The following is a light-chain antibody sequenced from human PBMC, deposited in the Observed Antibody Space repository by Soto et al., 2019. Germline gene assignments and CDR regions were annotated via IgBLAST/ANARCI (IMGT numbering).Light chain of an antibody. Sequence: QSALTQPASVSGSPGQSITISCTGTSSDVGYYDYVSWYQQHPGKAPKLMIYEVTTRPSGVSGRFSGSKSGYTASLTISGLQAEDEADYYCTSCTTSDTVIFGGGTKLTVL. CDR2: EVT. J-gene: IGLJ2*01. CDR3: TSCTTSDTVI. CDR1: SSDVGYYDY. V-gene: IGLV2-14*01.